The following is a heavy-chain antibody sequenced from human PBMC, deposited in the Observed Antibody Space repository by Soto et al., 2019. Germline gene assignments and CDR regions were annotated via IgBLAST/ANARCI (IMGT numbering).Heavy chain of an antibody. D-gene: IGHD3-22*01. CDR3: ASSYYYDSSGYSILYYYYGMEV. Sequence: QVQLVQSGAEVKKPGASVKVSCKASGYTFTSYAMHWVRQAPGQRLEWMGWINAGNGNTKYSQMFQGRVTITTDTSASTAYMELSSLRSEDTAVYYCASSYYYDSSGYSILYYYYGMEVWGQGTTVTVSS. CDR2: INAGNGNT. CDR1: GYTFTSYA. V-gene: IGHV1-3*01. J-gene: IGHJ6*02.